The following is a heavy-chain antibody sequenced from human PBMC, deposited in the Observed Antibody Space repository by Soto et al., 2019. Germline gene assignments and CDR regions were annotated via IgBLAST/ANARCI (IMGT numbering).Heavy chain of an antibody. D-gene: IGHD6-6*01. J-gene: IGHJ4*02. CDR2: ISSSSSYI. Sequence: LRLSFAASGFTFSSYSMNWVRQAPGKGLEWVSSISSSSSYIYYADSVKGRFTISRDNAKNSLYLQMNSLRAEDTAVYYCARDGLSSSPLDYWGQGTLVTVSS. CDR3: ARDGLSSSPLDY. CDR1: GFTFSSYS. V-gene: IGHV3-21*01.